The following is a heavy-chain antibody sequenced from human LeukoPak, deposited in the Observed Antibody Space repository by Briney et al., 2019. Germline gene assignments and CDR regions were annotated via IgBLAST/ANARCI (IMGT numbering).Heavy chain of an antibody. CDR2: IYYSGST. J-gene: IGHJ5*02. Sequence: SETLSLTCAVYGGSFSGYYWSWIRQPPGKGLEWIGYIYYSGSTNYNPSLKSRVTISVDTSKNQFSLKLSSVTAADTAVYYCARDLRAAALFDPWGQGTLVTVSS. V-gene: IGHV4-59*01. CDR1: GGSFSGYY. D-gene: IGHD2-15*01. CDR3: ARDLRAAALFDP.